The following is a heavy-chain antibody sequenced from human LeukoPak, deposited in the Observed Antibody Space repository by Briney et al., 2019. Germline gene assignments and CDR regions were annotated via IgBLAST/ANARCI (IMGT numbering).Heavy chain of an antibody. V-gene: IGHV1-69*04. CDR2: IIPIFGIA. CDR3: ASSPVEYFQH. Sequence: SVKVSCKASGGTFSSYAISWVGQAPGQGLEWMGRIIPIFGIANYAQKFQGRVTITADKSTSTAYMELSSLRSEDTAVYYCASSPVEYFQHWGQGTLVTVSS. CDR1: GGTFSSYA. J-gene: IGHJ1*01.